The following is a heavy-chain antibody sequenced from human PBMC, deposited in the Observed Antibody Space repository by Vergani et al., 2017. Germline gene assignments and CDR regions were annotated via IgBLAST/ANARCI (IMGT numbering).Heavy chain of an antibody. Sequence: QVQLVESGGGLVKPGGSLRLSCAASGFTFSDYYMSWIRQAPGKGLEWVSYISSSGSTIYYADSVKGRFTISRDNAKNSLYLQMNSLRAEDTAVYYCARVRYCSGGSCNYYYYYMDVGGKGTTVTVSS. CDR1: GFTFSDYY. CDR2: ISSSGSTI. CDR3: ARVRYCSGGSCNYYYYYMDV. J-gene: IGHJ6*03. V-gene: IGHV3-11*01. D-gene: IGHD2-15*01.